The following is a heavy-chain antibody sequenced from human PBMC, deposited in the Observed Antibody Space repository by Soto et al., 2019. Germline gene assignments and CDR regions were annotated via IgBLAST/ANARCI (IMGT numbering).Heavy chain of an antibody. J-gene: IGHJ4*02. Sequence: SETLSLTCTVSGGSISSGGYYWSWTRQHPGKGLEWIGYIYYSGSTYYNPSLKSRVTISVDTSKNQFSLKLSSVTAADTAVYYCARRYGPGFDYWGQGTLVTVSS. CDR3: ARRYGPGFDY. CDR2: IYYSGST. CDR1: GGSISSGGYY. V-gene: IGHV4-31*03. D-gene: IGHD4-17*01.